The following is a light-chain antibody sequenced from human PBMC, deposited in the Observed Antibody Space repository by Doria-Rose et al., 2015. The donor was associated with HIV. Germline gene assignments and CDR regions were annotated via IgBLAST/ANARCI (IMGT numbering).Light chain of an antibody. J-gene: IGKJ1*01. CDR3: HQYGTSWT. V-gene: IGKV3-20*01. CDR1: QSFSSTY. Sequence: TQSPGTLSLSPGERATLSCRAGQSFSSTYLARNQQKPGQAPSLLIYDGSTRATGIPDRFSASGSGTDFTLTINRLEPEDFALYYCHQYGTSWTFGQGTKVEI. CDR2: DGS.